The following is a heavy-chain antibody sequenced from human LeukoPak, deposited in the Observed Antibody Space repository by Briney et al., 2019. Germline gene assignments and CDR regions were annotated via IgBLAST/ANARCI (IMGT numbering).Heavy chain of an antibody. CDR3: ARDPTPSSDMDV. Sequence: SGGSLRLSCAASGYTFSSYWMGWVRQAPGKGLERVANIKQDGSEKYYVDSVKGRFTISRDNAKNSLYLQMNSLRAEDTAVYYCARDPTPSSDMDVWGKGTTVTVSS. CDR2: IKQDGSEK. D-gene: IGHD6-6*01. CDR1: GYTFSSYW. J-gene: IGHJ6*03. V-gene: IGHV3-7*01.